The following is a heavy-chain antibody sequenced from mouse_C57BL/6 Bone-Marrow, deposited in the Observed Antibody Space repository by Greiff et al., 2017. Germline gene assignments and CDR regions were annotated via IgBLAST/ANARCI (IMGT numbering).Heavy chain of an antibody. Sequence: EVHLVESGGDLVKPGGSLKLSCAASGFTFSSYGMPWVRQTPDQGLEWIAIISSGGSYTNYPNSVKGRFTFPRDNASNTLYLQMSSLKSEDTAMYYCASQGDYGRVFDYGGQGPALTVSS. CDR3: ASQGDYGRVFDY. D-gene: IGHD1-1*01. CDR2: ISSGGSYT. V-gene: IGHV5-6*01. CDR1: GFTFSSYG. J-gene: IGHJ2*01.